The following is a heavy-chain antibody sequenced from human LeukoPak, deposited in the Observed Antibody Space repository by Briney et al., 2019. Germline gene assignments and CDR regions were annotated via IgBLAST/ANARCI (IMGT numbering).Heavy chain of an antibody. CDR3: ARESGSNGFPVDY. CDR2: IYYSGST. CDR1: GGSISSYY. V-gene: IGHV4-59*01. D-gene: IGHD2-8*01. J-gene: IGHJ4*02. Sequence: SETLSLTCTVSGGSISSYYWTWIRQPPGKGLEWIGCIYYSGSTNYNPSLKSRVIISIDTSKNQSSLKLSSVTAADTAVYYCARESGSNGFPVDYWGQGTLVTVSS.